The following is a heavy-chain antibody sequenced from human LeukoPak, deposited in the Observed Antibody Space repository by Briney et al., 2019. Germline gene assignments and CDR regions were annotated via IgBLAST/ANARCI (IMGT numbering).Heavy chain of an antibody. CDR1: GGSISSYY. J-gene: IGHJ4*02. V-gene: IGHV4-4*07. Sequence: SETLSLTCTVSGGSISSYYWSWIRQPAGKGLEWIGRIYTSGSTNYSPSLKSRVTMSVDTSKNQFSLKLSSVTAADTATYYCARETSLAGFASGLGFNYWGQGILVTVSS. CDR2: IYTSGST. CDR3: ARETSLAGFASGLGFNY. D-gene: IGHD6-19*01.